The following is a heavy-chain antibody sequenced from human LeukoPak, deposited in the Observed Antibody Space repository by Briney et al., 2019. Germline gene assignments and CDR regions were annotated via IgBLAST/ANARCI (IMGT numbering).Heavy chain of an antibody. CDR3: TRLSTGSGNYFDY. V-gene: IGHV4-39*07. D-gene: IGHD1-26*01. J-gene: IGHJ4*02. CDR2: INHSGRT. CDR1: GASMSASTYY. Sequence: SETLSLTCSVSGASMSASTYYWAWVRQPPGEGLDWIASINHSGRTYYSSSLTSRVTISLDMSKSQFSLQLSSVTAADTAVYYCTRLSTGSGNYFDYWGLGTLVTVSS.